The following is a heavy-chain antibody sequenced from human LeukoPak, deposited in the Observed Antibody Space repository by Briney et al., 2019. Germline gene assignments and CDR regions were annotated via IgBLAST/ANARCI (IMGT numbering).Heavy chain of an antibody. V-gene: IGHV4-39*07. CDR2: IYYSGST. Sequence: SETLSLTCTVSGGSISSSSYYWGWIRQPPGKGLEWIGSIYYSGSTYYNPSLKSRVTISVDTSKNQFSLKLSSVTAADTAVYYCASLGDYGGKADYWGQGTLVTVSS. CDR3: ASLGDYGGKADY. D-gene: IGHD4-23*01. J-gene: IGHJ4*02. CDR1: GGSISSSSYY.